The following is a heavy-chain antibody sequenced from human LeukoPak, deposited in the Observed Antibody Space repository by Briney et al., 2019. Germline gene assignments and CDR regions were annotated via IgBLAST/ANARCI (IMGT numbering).Heavy chain of an antibody. Sequence: PSETLSLTCTVSGDSVNNNHYYWAWIRQPPGKGLEWIGSIYYSGTTYYNPSLKSRVTISVDTSKNQFSLKLSSVTAADTAVYYCARFYGITGTPRSWGQGTLVTVSS. CDR3: ARFYGITGTPRS. CDR2: IYYSGTT. CDR1: GDSVNNNHYY. D-gene: IGHD1-20*01. J-gene: IGHJ4*02. V-gene: IGHV4-39*07.